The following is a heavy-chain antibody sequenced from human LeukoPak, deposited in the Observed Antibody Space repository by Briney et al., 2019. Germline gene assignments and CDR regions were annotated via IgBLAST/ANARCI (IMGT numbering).Heavy chain of an antibody. CDR3: VKEGVEYSYSYGDY. CDR1: GFTFNNYG. CDR2: ISYDGGDK. D-gene: IGHD3-16*01. Sequence: GGSLRLSCAASGFTFNNYGMHWVRQAPGKGLEWVALISYDGGDKYYAESMKGRITISRDNAENTLYLQMNNLRPDDTAFYFCVKEGVEYSYSYGDYWGQGTLVTVSS. J-gene: IGHJ4*02. V-gene: IGHV3-30*18.